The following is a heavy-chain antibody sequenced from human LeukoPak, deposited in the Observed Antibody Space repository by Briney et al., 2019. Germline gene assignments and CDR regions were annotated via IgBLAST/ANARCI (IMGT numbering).Heavy chain of an antibody. CDR3: ARTWMYSSYF. J-gene: IGHJ4*02. CDR1: GFTFSNYW. V-gene: IGHV3-7*03. CDR2: INQDGSEK. D-gene: IGHD4-11*01. Sequence: PGGSLRLSCAASGFTFSNYWMSWVRQAPGKGLEWVANINQDGSEKYYVDSVRGRFTISRDNAENSLYLQMNSLRAEDTAVYYCARTWMYSSYFRGQGTLVTVSS.